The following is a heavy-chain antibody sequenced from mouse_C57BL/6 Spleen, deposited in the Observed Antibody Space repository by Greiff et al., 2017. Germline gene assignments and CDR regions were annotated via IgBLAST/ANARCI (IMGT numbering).Heavy chain of an antibody. CDR1: GYTFTSYW. V-gene: IGHV1-69*01. D-gene: IGHD2-1*01. CDR2: IDPSDSYT. J-gene: IGHJ3*01. CDR3: ARSGGAYDNYPAWFAY. Sequence: VQLQQPGAELVMPGASVKLSCKASGYTFTSYWMHWVKQRPGQGLEWIGEIDPSDSYTNYNQKFKGKSTLTVDKSSSTAYMQLSSLTSEDSAVYYCARSGGAYDNYPAWFAYWGQGTLVTVSA.